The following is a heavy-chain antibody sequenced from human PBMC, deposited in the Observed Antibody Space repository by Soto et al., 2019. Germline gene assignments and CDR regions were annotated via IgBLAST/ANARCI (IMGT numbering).Heavy chain of an antibody. Sequence: GGSLRLSCEASGFTFSSYPMHWVRQAPGKGLEWVTVISYDGGNQYYADSVKGRFTISRDNSKDTLYLQMHSLRSDDTAVYFCARGPLTQPSFIDHWGQGPLVTVSS. J-gene: IGHJ4*02. CDR1: GFTFSSYP. CDR2: ISYDGGNQ. V-gene: IGHV3-30-3*01. D-gene: IGHD7-27*01. CDR3: ARGPLTQPSFIDH.